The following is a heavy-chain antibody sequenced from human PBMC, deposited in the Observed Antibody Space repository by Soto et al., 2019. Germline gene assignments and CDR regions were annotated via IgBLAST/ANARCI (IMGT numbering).Heavy chain of an antibody. D-gene: IGHD6-6*01. Sequence: SETLFLTCTVPGGSISAFYWSWIREPPGKGLEWIGYIYYSGSTNYNPSLKSRVTISVDTSKNQFSLNLRSMSPADTAVYDCARVGGLAARTFDYWGPAILVTVSS. V-gene: IGHV4-59*01. CDR2: IYYSGST. CDR3: ARVGGLAARTFDY. CDR1: GGSISAFY. J-gene: IGHJ4*02.